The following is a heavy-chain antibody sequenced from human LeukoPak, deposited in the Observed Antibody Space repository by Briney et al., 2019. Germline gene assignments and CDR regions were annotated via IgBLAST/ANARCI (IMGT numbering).Heavy chain of an antibody. Sequence: GGSLRLSCAASGFTYSSYAMSWVRQAPGKGLEWVSAISGSGGSTYYADSVKGRFTISRDNSKNTLYLQMNSLRAEDTAVYYCARHAIYGSSGYHRFDYWGQGTLVTVSS. D-gene: IGHD3-22*01. J-gene: IGHJ4*02. CDR1: GFTYSSYA. V-gene: IGHV3-23*01. CDR2: ISGSGGST. CDR3: ARHAIYGSSGYHRFDY.